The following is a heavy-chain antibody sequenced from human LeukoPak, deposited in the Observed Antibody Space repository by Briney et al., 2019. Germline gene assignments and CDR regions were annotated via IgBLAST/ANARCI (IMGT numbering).Heavy chain of an antibody. J-gene: IGHJ4*02. CDR1: GFMFRSYN. CDR2: ISARGDNF. V-gene: IGHV3-21*01. Sequence: GGSLRLSCAASGFMFRSYNMNWVRQAPGKGLEWVSSISARGDNFYYADSLKGRFTISRDNDKNSLFLQMNSLRVEDTAVYYCARVKGGIAAAGNYFDYWGQGTLVTVSS. D-gene: IGHD6-13*01. CDR3: ARVKGGIAAAGNYFDY.